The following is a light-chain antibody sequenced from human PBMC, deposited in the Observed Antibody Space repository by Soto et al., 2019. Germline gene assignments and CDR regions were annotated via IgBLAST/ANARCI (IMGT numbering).Light chain of an antibody. J-gene: IGKJ4*01. V-gene: IGKV4-1*01. CDR1: QSVLYSSNSKNY. Sequence: DTVMTQSPDSLAVSLGERATINCKSSQSVLYSSNSKNYLAWYQQKPGQPPKLLISWASTRESGVPDRFSGSGSGTDFTLTISSLQAEDVAVYYCQQYYGPPLTFGGGTKVEIK. CDR2: WAS. CDR3: QQYYGPPLT.